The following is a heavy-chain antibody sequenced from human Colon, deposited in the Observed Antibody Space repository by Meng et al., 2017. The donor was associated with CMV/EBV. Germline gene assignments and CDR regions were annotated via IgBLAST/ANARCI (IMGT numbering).Heavy chain of an antibody. CDR3: ARGRGYCSGGSCYLDY. Sequence: GGSLRLSCAASGFRFSSYEMNWVRQAPGKGLEWISSISSSGHSIYYADSVKGRFTISRDNAKNSLFLQMDSLRAEDTTVYYCARGRGYCSGGSCYLDYWGQGTLVTVSS. J-gene: IGHJ4*02. D-gene: IGHD2-15*01. CDR2: ISSSGHSI. CDR1: GFRFSSYE. V-gene: IGHV3-48*03.